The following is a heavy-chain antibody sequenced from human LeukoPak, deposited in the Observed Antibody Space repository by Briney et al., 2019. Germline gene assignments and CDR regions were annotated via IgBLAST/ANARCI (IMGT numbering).Heavy chain of an antibody. J-gene: IGHJ4*02. CDR1: GYTFTSYD. Sequence: ASVKVSCKASGYTFTSYDINWVRQATGQGLEWMGWMNPNSGDTGYAQKFQGRVTMTRNTSISTAYMELSSLRSEDTAVYYCARGPRGYYGSGSYYNPDYWGQGTLVTVSS. CDR3: ARGPRGYYGSGSYYNPDY. CDR2: MNPNSGDT. D-gene: IGHD3-10*01. V-gene: IGHV1-8*01.